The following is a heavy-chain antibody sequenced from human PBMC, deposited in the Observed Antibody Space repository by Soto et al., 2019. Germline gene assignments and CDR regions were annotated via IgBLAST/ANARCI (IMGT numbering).Heavy chain of an antibody. CDR3: ARGDTRQLVDL. CDR2: LSYNGGT. CDR1: VDFTISSY. V-gene: IGHV4-59*01. Sequence: PSETLYLKCILHVDFTISSYWGWIRQAPGKGPEWLGYLSYNGGTNHNPSLQSRATMSVDTSQNRFSLNLNSVTAADTAVYYCARGDTRQLVDLWGQGIMVTVSS. D-gene: IGHD6-6*01. J-gene: IGHJ5*02.